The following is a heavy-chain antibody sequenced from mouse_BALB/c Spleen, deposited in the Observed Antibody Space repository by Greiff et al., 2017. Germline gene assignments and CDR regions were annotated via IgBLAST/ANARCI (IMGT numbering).Heavy chain of an antibody. V-gene: IGHV6-6*02. J-gene: IGHJ4*01. CDR3: TRPGGAYAMDY. CDR2: IRLKSNNYAT. Sequence: EVKVEESGGGLVQPGGSMKLSCVASGFTFSNYWMNWVRQSPEKGLEWVAEIRLKSNNYATHYAESVKGRFTISRDDSKSSVYLQMSNLRAEDTGIYYCTRPGGAYAMDYWGQGTSVTVSS. CDR1: GFTFSNYW.